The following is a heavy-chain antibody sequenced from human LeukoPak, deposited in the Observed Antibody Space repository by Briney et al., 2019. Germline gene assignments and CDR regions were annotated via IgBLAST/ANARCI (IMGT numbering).Heavy chain of an antibody. CDR3: ARPYYSNYYYYGMDV. CDR2: IWYDGSNK. V-gene: IGHV3-33*08. D-gene: IGHD4-11*01. Sequence: GGSLRLSCAASGFTFSRYAMHWVRQAPGKGLEWVGVIWYDGSNKYYADSVRGRFTISRDNSKNTLYLQMNSLRAEDTAVYYCARPYYSNYYYYGMDVWGQGTTVTVSS. CDR1: GFTFSRYA. J-gene: IGHJ6*02.